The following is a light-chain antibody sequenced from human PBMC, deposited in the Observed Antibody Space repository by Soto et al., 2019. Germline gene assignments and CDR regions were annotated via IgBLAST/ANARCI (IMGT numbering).Light chain of an antibody. Sequence: EIVLTQSPATLSVSPGETATLSCRASQSISTNLAWHQQRSGQAPRLLVYAASTRATGVPARFSGGGSGTEFTLTISNLPPEDFAVYYCQQYNNWPPGSTFGGGNKVEI. V-gene: IGKV3-15*01. CDR1: QSISTN. CDR2: AAS. CDR3: QQYNNWPPGST. J-gene: IGKJ4*01.